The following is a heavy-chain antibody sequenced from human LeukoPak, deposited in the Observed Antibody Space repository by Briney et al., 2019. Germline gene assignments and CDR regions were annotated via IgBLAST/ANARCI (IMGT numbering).Heavy chain of an antibody. CDR2: IIAIFGTA. V-gene: IGHV1-69*06. CDR1: GGTFSSYA. D-gene: IGHD3-10*01. J-gene: IGHJ4*02. CDR3: ARSALGYGSGSYSWFDY. Sequence: SVKVSCKASGGTFSSYAISWVRQAPGQGLEWMGGIIAIFGTANYAQKFQGRVTITADKSTSTAYMELRSLRSDDTAVYYCARSALGYGSGSYSWFDYWGQGTLVTVSS.